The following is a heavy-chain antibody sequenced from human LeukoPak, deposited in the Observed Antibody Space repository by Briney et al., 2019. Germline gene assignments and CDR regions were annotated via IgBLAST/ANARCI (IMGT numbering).Heavy chain of an antibody. CDR2: VKSKTDGGTT. J-gene: IGHJ4*02. Sequence: PGGSLRLSCAASGFTFNNAWMSWVRQAPGKGLEWVGHVKSKTDGGTTGYATPVKGRFIISRDDSKNTLFLQMNSLKTEDTAVYYCTTGTWIQLWLPDYWGQGTLVTVSS. CDR1: GFTFNNAW. CDR3: TTGTWIQLWLPDY. V-gene: IGHV3-15*01. D-gene: IGHD5-18*01.